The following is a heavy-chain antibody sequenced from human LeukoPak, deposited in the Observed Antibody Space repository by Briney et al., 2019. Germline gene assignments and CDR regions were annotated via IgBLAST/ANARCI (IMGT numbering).Heavy chain of an antibody. V-gene: IGHV3-74*01. CDR3: ARALPLYDFWSGYHGSSLGY. CDR2: INTDGSST. D-gene: IGHD3-3*01. J-gene: IGHJ4*02. CDR1: GFTFSSYW. Sequence: GGSLRLSCAASGFTFSSYWMHWVRQAPGKGLVWVSRINTDGSSTSYADSVKGRFTISRDNAKNTLYLQMNSLRAEDTAVYYCARALPLYDFWSGYHGSSLGYWGRGTLVTVSS.